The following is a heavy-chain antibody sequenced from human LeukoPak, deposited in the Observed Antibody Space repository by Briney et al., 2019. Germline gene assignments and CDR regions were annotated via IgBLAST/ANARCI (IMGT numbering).Heavy chain of an antibody. CDR1: HFTFSSHA. V-gene: IGHV3-23*01. CDR2: ISDDDDST. CDR3: AKTLFGCSYGKIDY. D-gene: IGHD5-18*01. Sequence: GGSLRLSCATSHFTFSSHAMNWVRQAPGKGLEWVSSISDDDDSTYYADSVKGRFTISRDNSKNTLYLDMNNLRAEDTALYFCAKTLFGCSYGKIDYWGQGTLVTVSS. J-gene: IGHJ4*02.